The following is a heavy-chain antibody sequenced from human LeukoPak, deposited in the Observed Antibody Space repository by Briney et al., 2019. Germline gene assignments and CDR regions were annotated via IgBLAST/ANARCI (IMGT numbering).Heavy chain of an antibody. CDR2: IYIKST. V-gene: IGHV4-59*01. CDR3: ATITTVAAGMQY. J-gene: IGHJ4*02. Sequence: SETLSLTCTVSGGSISIFSLSWIRQFPGGGLEWVGSIYIKSTNYNPSLKSRVAISVDTSKNQFSLRLDSVTTADTAVYYCATITTVAAGMQYWGQGTLVTVSS. CDR1: GGSISIFS. D-gene: IGHD6-19*01.